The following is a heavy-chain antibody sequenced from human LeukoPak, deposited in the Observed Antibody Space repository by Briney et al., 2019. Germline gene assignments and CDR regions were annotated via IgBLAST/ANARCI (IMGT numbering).Heavy chain of an antibody. CDR1: GGSISSYY. D-gene: IGHD4-17*01. CDR3: ARGAQATVTTFWFDP. Sequence: SETLSLTCTVSGGSISSYYWSWIRQPPGKGLERIGYIYYSGSTNYNPSLKSRVTISVDTSKNQFSLKLSSVTAADTAVYYCARGAQATVTTFWFDPWGQGTLVTVSS. J-gene: IGHJ5*02. CDR2: IYYSGST. V-gene: IGHV4-59*01.